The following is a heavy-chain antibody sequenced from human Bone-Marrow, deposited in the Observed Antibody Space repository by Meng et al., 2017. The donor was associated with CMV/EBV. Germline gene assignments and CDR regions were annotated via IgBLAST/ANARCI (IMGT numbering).Heavy chain of an antibody. CDR2: ISGDRRST. CDR3: AKRGVTSKHFDQ. J-gene: IGHJ4*02. D-gene: IGHD3-10*01. CDR1: GLHFGSYA. V-gene: IGHV3-23*01. Sequence: SCTTSGLHFGSYAMSWVRQAAGKGLEWVSGISGDRRSTYYADSVKDRFTISRDNSKNTLYLNMQSLRANDTAVYYCAKRGVTSKHFDQWGQGTLVTVSS.